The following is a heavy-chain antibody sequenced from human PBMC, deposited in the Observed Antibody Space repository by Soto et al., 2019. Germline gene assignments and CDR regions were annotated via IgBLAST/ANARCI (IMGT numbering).Heavy chain of an antibody. Sequence: ASVKVSCKASGYTFTSYDINWVRQATGQGLEWMGWMNPNSGNTGYAQKFQGRVTMTRNTSISTAYMELSGLRSEDTAVYYCARTGWGGSYYYYYYYMDVWGKGTTVTVSS. J-gene: IGHJ6*03. D-gene: IGHD2-15*01. CDR1: GYTFTSYD. CDR2: MNPNSGNT. V-gene: IGHV1-8*01. CDR3: ARTGWGGSYYYYYYYMDV.